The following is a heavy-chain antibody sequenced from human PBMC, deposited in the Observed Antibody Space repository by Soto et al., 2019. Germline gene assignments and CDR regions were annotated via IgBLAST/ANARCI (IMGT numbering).Heavy chain of an antibody. V-gene: IGHV1-69*13. Sequence: GASVKVSCKASGGTFSSYAISWVRQAPGQGLEWMGGIIPIFGTANYAQKFQGRVTITADESTSTAYMELSSLRSEDTAVYYCARDKGVPATLKFDPWGQGTLVTVSS. CDR2: IIPIFGTA. D-gene: IGHD2-2*01. CDR1: GGTFSSYA. J-gene: IGHJ5*02. CDR3: ARDKGVPATLKFDP.